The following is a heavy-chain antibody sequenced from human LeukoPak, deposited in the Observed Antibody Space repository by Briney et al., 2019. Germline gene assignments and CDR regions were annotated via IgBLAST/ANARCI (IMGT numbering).Heavy chain of an antibody. J-gene: IGHJ5*02. CDR1: GGTFSSYA. CDR3: ASNHLPYYDFWSGHNWFDP. V-gene: IGHV1-69*05. Sequence: SVKVSCKASGGTFSSYAISWVRQAPGQGLEWMGGIIPIFGTANYAQKFQGRVTITTDESTSTAYMELSSLRSEDTAVYYCASNHLPYYDFWSGHNWFDPWGQGTLVTVSS. CDR2: IIPIFGTA. D-gene: IGHD3-3*01.